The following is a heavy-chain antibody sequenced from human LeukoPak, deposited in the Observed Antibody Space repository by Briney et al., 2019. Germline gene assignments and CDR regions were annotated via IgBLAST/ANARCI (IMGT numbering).Heavy chain of an antibody. CDR2: ITGSGGTT. CDR1: GFTFSSYA. Sequence: GGSLRLSCAASGFTFSSYAMNWVRQAPGKGLEWVSAITGSGGTTYYADSVRGRFTISRDNSKNTLYLQMNSLRAEDAAIYYCAKSRSEVVVAAANYWGQGTLITVSS. V-gene: IGHV3-23*01. D-gene: IGHD2-15*01. CDR3: AKSRSEVVVAAANY. J-gene: IGHJ4*02.